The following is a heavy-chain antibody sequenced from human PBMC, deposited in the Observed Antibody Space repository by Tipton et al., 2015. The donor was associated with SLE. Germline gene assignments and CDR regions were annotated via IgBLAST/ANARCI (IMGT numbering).Heavy chain of an antibody. CDR3: ASLPRLLSGLTNDY. CDR2: IYHSGYT. J-gene: IGHJ4*02. V-gene: IGHV4-34*01. CDR1: GGSFSGYY. D-gene: IGHD2-21*01. Sequence: TLSLTCTVSGGSFSGYYWNWIRQSPRKGLEWIGYIYHSGYTDYTDYNPSLKSRVTISVDTSKNQFSLKLSSVTAADTAVYYCASLPRLLSGLTNDYWGQGTLVTVSS.